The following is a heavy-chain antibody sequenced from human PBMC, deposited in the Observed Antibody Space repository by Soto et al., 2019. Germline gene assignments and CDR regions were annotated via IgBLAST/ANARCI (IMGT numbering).Heavy chain of an antibody. D-gene: IGHD3-22*01. CDR2: INHSGST. CDR3: ARCRRDSSGYYYVYYFDY. Sequence: QVQLQQWGAGLLKPSETLSLTCAVYGGSFSGYYWSWIRQPPGKGLEWVGEINHSGSTNYNPSLKRRFTISVDTSKNQFSLNLNSVTAADTAVYYCARCRRDSSGYYYVYYFDYWGQGTLVTVSS. CDR1: GGSFSGYY. V-gene: IGHV4-34*01. J-gene: IGHJ4*02.